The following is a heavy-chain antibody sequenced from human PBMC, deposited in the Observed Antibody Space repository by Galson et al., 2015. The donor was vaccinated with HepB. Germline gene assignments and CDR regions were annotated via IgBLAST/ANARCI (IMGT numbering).Heavy chain of an antibody. V-gene: IGHV3-53*01. CDR2: IYSGGST. Sequence: SLRLSCAASGFTVSSNYMSWVRQTPGKGLEWVSVIYSGGSTYYADSVKGRFTISRDNSKNTLYLQMNSLRAEDTAVYYCARPRAVIRAFDIWGQGTMVTVSS. D-gene: IGHD3-10*01. CDR3: ARPRAVIRAFDI. CDR1: GFTVSSNY. J-gene: IGHJ3*02.